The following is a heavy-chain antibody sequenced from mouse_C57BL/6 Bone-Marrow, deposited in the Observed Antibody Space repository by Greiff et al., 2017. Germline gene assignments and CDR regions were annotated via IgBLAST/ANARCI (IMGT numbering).Heavy chain of an antibody. CDR3: SSFDGNYFDF. D-gene: IGHD2-3*01. Sequence: EVKLVESGAELVRPGASVKLSCTASGFNIKDDYIHWVKQRPEQGLEWIGWIDPEIGDTEYASKFQGKANINSDTSSNTAYLQLSSLTSEDTAVYYCSSFDGNYFDFWGQGTPLTVAS. J-gene: IGHJ2*01. CDR1: GFNIKDDY. CDR2: IDPEIGDT. V-gene: IGHV14-4*01.